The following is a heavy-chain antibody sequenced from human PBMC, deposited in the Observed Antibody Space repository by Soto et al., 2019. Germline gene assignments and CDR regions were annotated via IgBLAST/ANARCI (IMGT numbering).Heavy chain of an antibody. CDR3: TRESVVSGFDS. CDR1: GFTVSGNY. J-gene: IGHJ4*02. V-gene: IGHV3-53*01. D-gene: IGHD6-25*01. CDR2: IYSAGST. Sequence: PGGSLRLSCAASGFTVSGNYMNWVRQAPGKELEWVPVIYSAGSTYYADSVKRRFTIYRDTSKNTLYLQMNSLRAEDTAVYYCTRESVVSGFDSWGQGTLVTVS.